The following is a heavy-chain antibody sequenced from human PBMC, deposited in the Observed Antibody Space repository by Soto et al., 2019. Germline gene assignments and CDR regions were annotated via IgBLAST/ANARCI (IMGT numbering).Heavy chain of an antibody. CDR3: ARGLAADTAMVMEYYYYGMDV. CDR1: GFTFSSYA. Sequence: GGSLRLSCAASGFTFSSYAMHWVRQAPGKGLEWVAVISYDGSNKYYADSVKGRFTISRDNSKNTLYLQMNSLRAEDTAVYYCARGLAADTAMVMEYYYYGMDVWGQGTTVTVSS. CDR2: ISYDGSNK. J-gene: IGHJ6*02. D-gene: IGHD5-18*01. V-gene: IGHV3-30-3*01.